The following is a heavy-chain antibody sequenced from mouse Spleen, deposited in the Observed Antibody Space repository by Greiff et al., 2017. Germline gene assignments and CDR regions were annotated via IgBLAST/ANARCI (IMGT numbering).Heavy chain of an antibody. D-gene: IGHD2-4*01. CDR1: GYTFTDYY. CDR3: ASRYYDYSWFAY. V-gene: IGHV1-26*01. J-gene: IGHJ3*01. CDR2: INPNNGGT. Sequence: EVQLQQSGPELVKPGASVKISCKASGYTFTDYYMNWVKQSHGKSLEWIGDINPNNGGTSYNQKFKGKATLTVDKSSSTAYMELRSLTSEDSAVYYCASRYYDYSWFAYWGQGTLVTVSA.